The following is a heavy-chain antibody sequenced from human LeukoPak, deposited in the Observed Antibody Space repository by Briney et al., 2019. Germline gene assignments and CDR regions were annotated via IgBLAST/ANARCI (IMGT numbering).Heavy chain of an antibody. V-gene: IGHV3-48*02. CDR2: ISGSSKII. J-gene: IGHJ6*02. CDR1: GFTFSSYS. CDR3: ARDYSSSGTFFGYYYGMDV. Sequence: GGSLRLSCAASGFTFSSYSMNWVRQAPGKGLEWISYISGSSKIIHWAESLKGRFTISRDNAKNSLYLQMNSLRDEDTAVYYCARDYSSSGTFFGYYYGMDVWGQGTTVTV. D-gene: IGHD2-2*01.